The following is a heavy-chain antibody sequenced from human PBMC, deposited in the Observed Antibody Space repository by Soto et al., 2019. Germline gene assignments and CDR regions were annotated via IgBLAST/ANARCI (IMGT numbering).Heavy chain of an antibody. J-gene: IGHJ3*01. CDR3: AIQYGRLGAFDF. Sequence: QIQLVQSGAEVRKPAASVRVSCKSSGYPFSSYGITWVRQAPGQGLEWMGWINTHNGKTDYVQSLQGRVTMTTDTSTTTGYMELRSLSSDDTAVYYCAIQYGRLGAFDFWGQGTLVTVSS. V-gene: IGHV1-18*01. CDR1: GYPFSSYG. D-gene: IGHD3-16*01. CDR2: INTHNGKT.